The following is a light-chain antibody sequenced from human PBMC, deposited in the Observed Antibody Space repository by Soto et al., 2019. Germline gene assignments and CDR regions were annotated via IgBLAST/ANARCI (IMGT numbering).Light chain of an antibody. J-gene: IGKJ2*01. CDR2: DTS. V-gene: IGKV3-20*01. Sequence: EVGLTQSPGPLSLSPRERATLSCRASQSLDRNYLSWFQHKRGQPPRVLVFDTSSRAAGTPVRFSGSGSGTNFTLPIARVEPEDFGVYYCQQYGGSPPAYTFGLGTKLAI. CDR1: QSLDRNY. CDR3: QQYGGSPPAYT.